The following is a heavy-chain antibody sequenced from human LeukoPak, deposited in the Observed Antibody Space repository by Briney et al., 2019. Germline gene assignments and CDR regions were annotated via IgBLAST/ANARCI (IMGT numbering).Heavy chain of an antibody. D-gene: IGHD3-3*01. Sequence: PSETLSLTCTVSGGSISSSSYYWGWIRQPPGKGLEWIGSIYYTGSTYYNPSLNSRVTILVDTSKNQFSLKLTSVTAADTAVYYCARAPRGDFWGGYLDVWGKGTTVTVSS. CDR3: ARAPRGDFWGGYLDV. V-gene: IGHV4-39*07. J-gene: IGHJ6*04. CDR1: GGSISSSSYY. CDR2: IYYTGST.